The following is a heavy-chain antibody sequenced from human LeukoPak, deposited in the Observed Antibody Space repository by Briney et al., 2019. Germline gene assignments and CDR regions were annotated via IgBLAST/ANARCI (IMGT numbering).Heavy chain of an antibody. V-gene: IGHV3-23*01. CDR2: ISDSGGWT. CDR3: AKVRGTEENRYFDY. J-gene: IGHJ4*02. CDR1: GFTFSSYA. Sequence: GGSLRLSCAASGFTFSSYAMTWVRQAPGKGLEWVSVISDSGGWTYYADSVKGRFTISRDNSKNTLYLQLNSLRAEDTAVYYCAKVRGTEENRYFDYWGQGTLATVSS.